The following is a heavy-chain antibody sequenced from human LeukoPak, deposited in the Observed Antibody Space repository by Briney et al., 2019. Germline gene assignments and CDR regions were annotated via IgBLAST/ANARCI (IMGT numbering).Heavy chain of an antibody. J-gene: IGHJ4*02. CDR2: TRNKANSYTT. D-gene: IGHD5-24*01. CDR1: GFTLSDHY. Sequence: PGGSLRLSCAASGFTLSDHYMDWVRQAPGKGLEWIGRTRNKANSYTTEYAASVKGRFTISRDDSKSSLFLQMNSLKTEDTAVYFCVRGAQRDAHNYNFDYWGQGTLVAVSS. V-gene: IGHV3-72*01. CDR3: VRGAQRDAHNYNFDY.